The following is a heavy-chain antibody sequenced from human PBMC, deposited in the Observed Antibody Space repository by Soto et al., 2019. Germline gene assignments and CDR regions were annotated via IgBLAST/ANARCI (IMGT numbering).Heavy chain of an antibody. CDR2: LSNTGRRT. J-gene: IGHJ4*02. CDR3: ATAMGATQGPFDN. V-gene: IGHV3-23*01. Sequence: GGSLRLSCVVSVFPFGANAMSWVRQAPGKGLEWVSGLSNTGRRTSYADSVKGRFNISRDNSENTVYLQMNSLRVEDTAVYYCATAMGATQGPFDNWGQGTLVTVSS. D-gene: IGHD1-26*01. CDR1: VFPFGANA.